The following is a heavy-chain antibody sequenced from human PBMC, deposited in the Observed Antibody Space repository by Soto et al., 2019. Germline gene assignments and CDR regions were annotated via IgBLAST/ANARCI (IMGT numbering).Heavy chain of an antibody. D-gene: IGHD5-18*01. Sequence: ASVKVSCKASGGTFYTYTFSWVRQAPGQGLEWMGSITPIYPTTNYAEKFQGRLTVTADGSTNTAYMELNSLTSEDTAVYYCARIPRYSFPTSDDLDSWGQGTLVTVSS. CDR2: ITPIYPTT. CDR1: GGTFYTYT. J-gene: IGHJ4*02. CDR3: ARIPRYSFPTSDDLDS. V-gene: IGHV1-69*13.